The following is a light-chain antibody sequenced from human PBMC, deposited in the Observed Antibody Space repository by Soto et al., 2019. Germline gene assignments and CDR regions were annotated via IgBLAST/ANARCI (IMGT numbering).Light chain of an antibody. CDR1: SSDVGGYKF. CDR2: EVN. J-gene: IGLJ3*02. CDR3: LSYTSANTRV. V-gene: IGLV2-14*01. Sequence: SVLTQPASVSASPGQSITISCTGASSDVGGYKFVSWYQHHPGKAPKLMIYEVNNRPSGVSNRFSGSKSGNTASLTISGLQPEDEADYYRLSYTSANTRVFGGGTKVTVL.